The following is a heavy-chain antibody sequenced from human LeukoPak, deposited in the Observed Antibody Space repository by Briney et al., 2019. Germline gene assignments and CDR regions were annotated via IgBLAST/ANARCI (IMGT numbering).Heavy chain of an antibody. CDR2: IYTSGST. D-gene: IGHD3-10*01. CDR3: ATYPYYYGSGSYGFDP. J-gene: IGHJ5*02. V-gene: IGHV4-4*07. Sequence: PSETLSLTCTVSDYSISSAYYWGWIRQPAGKGLEWIGRIYTSGSTNYNPSLKSRVTMSADTSKNQFSLKLSSLTAADTAVYYCATYPYYYGSGSYGFDPWGQGTLVTVSS. CDR1: DYSISSAYY.